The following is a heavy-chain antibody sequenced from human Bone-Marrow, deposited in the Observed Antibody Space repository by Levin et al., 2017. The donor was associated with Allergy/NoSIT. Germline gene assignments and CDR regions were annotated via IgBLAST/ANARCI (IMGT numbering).Heavy chain of an antibody. CDR2: ISYDGSNK. CDR3: ARPGNYYGSGSYYRN. J-gene: IGHJ4*02. V-gene: IGHV3-30-3*01. D-gene: IGHD3-10*01. CDR1: GFTFSSYA. Sequence: GESLKISCAASGFTFSSYAMHWVRQAPGKGLEWVAVISYDGSNKYYADSVKGRFTISRDNSKNTLYLQMNSLRAEDTAVYYCARPGNYYGSGSYYRNWGQGTLVTVSS.